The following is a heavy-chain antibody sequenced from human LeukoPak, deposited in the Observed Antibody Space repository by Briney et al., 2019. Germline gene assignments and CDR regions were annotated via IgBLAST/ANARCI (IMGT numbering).Heavy chain of an antibody. D-gene: IGHD4-17*01. V-gene: IGHV3-11*01. CDR2: ISDSGSIE. Sequence: KTGGSLRLSCAASGFIFRDYYMSWIRQAPGKGLEWVSYISDSGSIEQYADSVKGRFTISRDNAKNSLYLQMNSLRAEDTAVYYCARARGRGNGAHFDNWGQGTLVTVSS. J-gene: IGHJ4*02. CDR3: ARARGRGNGAHFDN. CDR1: GFIFRDYY.